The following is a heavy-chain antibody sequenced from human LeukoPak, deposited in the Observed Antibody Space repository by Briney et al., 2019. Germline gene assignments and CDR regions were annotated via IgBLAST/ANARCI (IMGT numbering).Heavy chain of an antibody. CDR3: AKDPTTVTLRGYFDY. J-gene: IGHJ4*02. D-gene: IGHD4-17*01. Sequence: GSLRLSCSASGFIFNTFGMNWVRQAPGKGLEWVAIISYDGSNKYYADSVKGRFTVSRDNSENTLYLQMNSLRAEDTAVYYCAKDPTTVTLRGYFDYWGQGTLVTVSS. CDR2: ISYDGSNK. CDR1: GFIFNTFG. V-gene: IGHV3-30*18.